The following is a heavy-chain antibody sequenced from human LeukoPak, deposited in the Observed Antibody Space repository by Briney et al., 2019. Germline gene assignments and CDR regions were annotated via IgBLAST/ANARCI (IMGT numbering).Heavy chain of an antibody. Sequence: KPGGSLRLSCAASGFTFSSYSMNWVRQSPGKGLEWPSSISSGSDYIYYADSVKGRFTISRDNAKNSLYLQMNNLRVEDTAVYYCQPHYYSSGSLSWLDPWGQGTLVTVSS. D-gene: IGHD3-10*01. J-gene: IGHJ5*02. CDR2: ISSGSDYI. V-gene: IGHV3-21*06. CDR1: GFTFSSYS. CDR3: QPHYYSSGSLSWLDP.